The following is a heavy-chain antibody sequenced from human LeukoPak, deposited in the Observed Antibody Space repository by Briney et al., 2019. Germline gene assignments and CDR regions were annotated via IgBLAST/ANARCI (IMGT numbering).Heavy chain of an antibody. J-gene: IGHJ4*02. CDR1: GGSISSYC. CDR3: ARHYYDSSGYYPFDY. Sequence: SETLSLTCTVSGGSISSYCWSWIRQPPGKGLEWIGYIYYSGSTNYNPSLKSRVTISVDTSRNQFSLKLSSVTAADTAVYYCARHYYDSSGYYPFDYWGQGTLVTVSS. V-gene: IGHV4-59*08. D-gene: IGHD3-22*01. CDR2: IYYSGST.